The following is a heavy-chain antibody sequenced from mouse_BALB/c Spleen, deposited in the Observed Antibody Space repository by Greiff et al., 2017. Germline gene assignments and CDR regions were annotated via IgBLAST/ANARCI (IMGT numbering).Heavy chain of an antibody. CDR1: GFTFSSYG. J-gene: IGHJ4*01. D-gene: IGHD1-1*01. Sequence: EVKLVESGGGLVQPGGSLKLSCAASGFTFSSYGMSWVRQTPDKRLELVATINSNGGSTYYPDSVKGRFTISRDNAKNTLYLQMSSLKSEDTAMYYCARELHAMDYWGQGTSVTVSS. CDR2: INSNGGST. V-gene: IGHV5-6-3*01. CDR3: ARELHAMDY.